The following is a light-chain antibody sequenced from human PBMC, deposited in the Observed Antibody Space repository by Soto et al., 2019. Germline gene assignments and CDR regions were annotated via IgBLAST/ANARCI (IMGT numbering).Light chain of an antibody. CDR3: ETWDSNTWV. CDR1: SGHSSYI. Sequence: QSVLTQSSSASASLGSSVKLTCTLSSGHSSYIIAWHQQQPGKAPRYLMKLEGSGSYNKGSGVPDRFSGSSSGADRYLTIFNLQSEDEADYYCETWDSNTWVFGGGTQLTVL. J-gene: IGLJ3*02. V-gene: IGLV4-60*03. CDR2: LEGSGSY.